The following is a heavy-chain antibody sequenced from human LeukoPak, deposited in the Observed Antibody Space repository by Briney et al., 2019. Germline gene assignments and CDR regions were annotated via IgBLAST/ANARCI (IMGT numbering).Heavy chain of an antibody. CDR1: GFTFSSYS. CDR2: ISSSSSYI. D-gene: IGHD1-26*01. Sequence: GGSLRLSCAASGFTFSSYSMNWVRQAPGKGLEWVSSISSSSSYIYYADSVKGRFTISRDNAKNSLYLQMNSLRAEDTAVYYCARAVGAPTPYAFDIWGQGTMVTVSS. V-gene: IGHV3-21*01. CDR3: ARAVGAPTPYAFDI. J-gene: IGHJ3*02.